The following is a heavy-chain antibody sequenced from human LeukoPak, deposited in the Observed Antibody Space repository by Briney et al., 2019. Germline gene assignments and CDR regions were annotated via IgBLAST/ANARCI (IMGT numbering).Heavy chain of an antibody. D-gene: IGHD6-13*01. CDR1: GGSFSGYY. J-gene: IGHJ6*03. Sequence: SETLSLTCAVYGGSFSGYYWSWIRQPPGKGLEWIGEINHSGSTNYHPSLKSRVTISVDTSKNQFSLKLSSVTAADTAVYYCARVGSSSWPSSGYYYYMDVWGKGTTVTVSS. CDR2: INHSGST. V-gene: IGHV4-34*01. CDR3: ARVGSSSWPSSGYYYYMDV.